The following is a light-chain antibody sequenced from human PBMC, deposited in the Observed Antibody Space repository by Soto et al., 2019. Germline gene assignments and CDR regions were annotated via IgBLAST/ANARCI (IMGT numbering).Light chain of an antibody. CDR1: QDISNY. Sequence: DIQMTQSPSSLSASVGDRVTITCQASQDISNYLNWYQQKPGRAPKLLIYDTSNLETGVPSRFSGSGSDTDFTFTIDSLHPEDIATYYCQQYDNFPPTVGGGTKVEIK. J-gene: IGKJ4*01. CDR3: QQYDNFPPT. CDR2: DTS. V-gene: IGKV1-33*01.